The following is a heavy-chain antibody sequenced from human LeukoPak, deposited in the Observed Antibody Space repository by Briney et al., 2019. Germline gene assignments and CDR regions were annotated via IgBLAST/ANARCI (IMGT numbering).Heavy chain of an antibody. CDR1: GGTFSSYA. V-gene: IGHV1-69*10. CDR3: ARDNDSRDPPHFDY. CDR2: IIPILRTA. Sequence: GASVKVSCKASGGTFSSYAMSGVRQAAGQGLEWMGGIIPILRTANYAQKFRGRVTITADKSTRTAYMELSSRRSEDTAVYYCARDNDSRDPPHFDYWGQGTLVTVSS. J-gene: IGHJ4*02. D-gene: IGHD3-16*01.